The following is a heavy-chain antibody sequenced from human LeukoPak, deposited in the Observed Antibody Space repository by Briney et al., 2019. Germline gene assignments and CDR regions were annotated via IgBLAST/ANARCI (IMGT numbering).Heavy chain of an antibody. Sequence: GGSLRLSCAASGFTLSNFAMHWVRQAPGKGLVWVSRITNDGSSTTYADSVKGRFTISRDNAKNMLYLQVNSLRAEDTAVYYCARDNAPYTSSSSGLGLFDYWGQGTLVTVSS. CDR1: GFTLSNFA. CDR2: ITNDGSST. J-gene: IGHJ4*02. CDR3: ARDNAPYTSSSSGLGLFDY. V-gene: IGHV3-74*01. D-gene: IGHD6-6*01.